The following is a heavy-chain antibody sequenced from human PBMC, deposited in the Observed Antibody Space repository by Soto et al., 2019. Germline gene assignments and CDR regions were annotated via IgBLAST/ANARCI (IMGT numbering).Heavy chain of an antibody. CDR1: GFIFSDYS. CDR3: ARVYYESRGPTKYRAFDF. D-gene: IGHD3-22*01. CDR2: IKQDGGEE. V-gene: IGHV3-7*01. J-gene: IGHJ3*01. Sequence: GGSLRLSCAASGFIFSDYSMSWVRQSPGKGLEGVANIKQDGGEEDYVDSVKGRLTISRDNAKNSLYLQMNSLRAEDTAVYYCARVYYESRGPTKYRAFDFWGQGTMVTVSS.